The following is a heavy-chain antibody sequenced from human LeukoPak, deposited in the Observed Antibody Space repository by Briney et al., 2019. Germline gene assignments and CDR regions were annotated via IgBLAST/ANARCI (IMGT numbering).Heavy chain of an antibody. D-gene: IGHD4-17*01. Sequence: GGSLRLSCAASGFTFNRYSMSWVRQAPGKGLEWVSTISGGSGVTTYFADSVKGRSIISRDNSKNSLFLQMDSLRVEDTAIYYCAKDSDYGAFDIWGQGTMVTVSS. CDR3: AKDSDYGAFDI. J-gene: IGHJ3*02. CDR2: ISGGSGVTT. CDR1: GFTFNRYS. V-gene: IGHV3-23*01.